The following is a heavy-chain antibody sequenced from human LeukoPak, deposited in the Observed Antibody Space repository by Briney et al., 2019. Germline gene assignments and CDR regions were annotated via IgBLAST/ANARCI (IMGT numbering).Heavy chain of an antibody. V-gene: IGHV4-39*07. CDR1: GGSISSSSYY. Sequence: PSETLSLTCTVSGGSISSSSYYWGWIRQPPGKGLEWIGSIYYSGSTYYNPSLKSRVTISVDTSKNQFSLKLSSVTAADTAVYYCAREGCTNGVCHVYNWFDPWGQGTLVTVSS. CDR3: AREGCTNGVCHVYNWFDP. J-gene: IGHJ5*02. D-gene: IGHD2-8*01. CDR2: IYYSGST.